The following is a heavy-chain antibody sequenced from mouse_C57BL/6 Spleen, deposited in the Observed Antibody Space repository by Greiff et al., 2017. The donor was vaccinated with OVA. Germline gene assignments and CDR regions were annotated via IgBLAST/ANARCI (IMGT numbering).Heavy chain of an antibody. D-gene: IGHD1-1*01. CDR2: INPSSGYT. CDR1: GYTFTSYW. V-gene: IGHV1-7*01. CDR3: ARDYYGSSYNFDY. Sequence: VQLQESGPELVKPGASVKISCKASGYTFTSYWMHWVKQRPGQGLEWIGYINPSSGYTKYNQKFKDKATLTADKSSSTAYMQLSSLTYEDSAVYYCARDYYGSSYNFDYWGQGTTLTVSS. J-gene: IGHJ2*01.